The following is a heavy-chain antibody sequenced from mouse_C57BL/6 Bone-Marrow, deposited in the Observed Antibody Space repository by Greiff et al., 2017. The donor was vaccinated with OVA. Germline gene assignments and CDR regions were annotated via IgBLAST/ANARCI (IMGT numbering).Heavy chain of an antibody. V-gene: IGHV1-54*01. CDR2: INPGSGGT. J-gene: IGHJ3*01. CDR3: ARGLRSAY. Sequence: VQLQQSGAELVRPGTSVKVSCKASGYAFTNYLIEWVKQRPGQGLEWIGVINPGSGGTNYNEKFKGKATLTADKSSSTAYMQLSSLTSEDSAVYFCARGLRSAYWGQGTLVTVSA. D-gene: IGHD3-2*02. CDR1: GYAFTNYL.